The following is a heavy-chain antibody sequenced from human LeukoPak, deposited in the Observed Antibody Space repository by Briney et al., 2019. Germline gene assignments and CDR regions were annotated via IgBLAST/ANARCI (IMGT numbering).Heavy chain of an antibody. D-gene: IGHD2-21*02. CDR1: GLTFSTYA. J-gene: IGHJ4*02. CDR3: TKGGHDFNPFYW. Sequence: PGGSLRLSCAASGLTFSTYAMGWVRQAPGKGLEWVSSIKGGGGGPFYADSVKGRFTISRDNSKNTLFLQLNSLRAEDSAVYYCTKGGHDFNPFYWWGQGTLVTVSS. V-gene: IGHV3-23*01. CDR2: IKGGGGGP.